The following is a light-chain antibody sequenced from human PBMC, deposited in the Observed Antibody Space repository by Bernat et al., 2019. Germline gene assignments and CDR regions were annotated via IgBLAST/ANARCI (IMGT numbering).Light chain of an antibody. J-gene: IGKJ2*01. CDR1: QSISNW. CDR3: QQYSTNSRT. CDR2: KAS. V-gene: IGKV1-5*03. Sequence: DIQMTQSPSTLSASVGDTVTITCRASQSISNWLAWYQQKPGKAPKVLIYKASSLESGVPSRFSGSGSGTEFTLTISSLQPDDFATYYCQQYSTNSRTFGQGTKLEIK.